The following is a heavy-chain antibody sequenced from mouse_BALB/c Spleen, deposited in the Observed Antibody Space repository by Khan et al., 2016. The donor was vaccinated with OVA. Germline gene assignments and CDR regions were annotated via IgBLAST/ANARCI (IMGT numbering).Heavy chain of an antibody. J-gene: IGHJ2*01. V-gene: IGHV5-6-5*01. CDR3: AREAYRYDEYYFDY. Sequence: EVQRVESGGSSVKPGGSLKLSCAVSGFTFSSYVMSWVRQTPEKRLEWVASISSGGSTYSQASVKGRFTISRDNARNIVNLQMSSLRSEDMAIYYCAREAYRYDEYYFDYWGQGTTLTVSS. D-gene: IGHD2-14*01. CDR1: GFTFSSYV. CDR2: ISSGGST.